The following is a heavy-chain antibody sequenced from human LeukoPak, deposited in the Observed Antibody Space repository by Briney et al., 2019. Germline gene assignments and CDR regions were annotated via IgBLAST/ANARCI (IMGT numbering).Heavy chain of an antibody. V-gene: IGHV4-31*03. J-gene: IGHJ4*02. D-gene: IGHD3-9*01. CDR3: ARFTSRILTGYFYYFDY. Sequence: SGTLSLTCIVSGGSISSGGYYWSWLRQHPGKGLEWIGYIYYSGSTYYNPSLKSRVTISVDTSKNQFSLKLSSVTAADTAVYYCARFTSRILTGYFYYFDYWGQGTLVTVSS. CDR1: GGSISSGGYY. CDR2: IYYSGST.